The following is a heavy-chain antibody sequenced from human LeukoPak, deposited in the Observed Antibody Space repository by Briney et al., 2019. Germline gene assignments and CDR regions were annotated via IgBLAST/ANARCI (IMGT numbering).Heavy chain of an antibody. D-gene: IGHD3-22*01. CDR1: GFTFSSYA. Sequence: PGGSLRLSCAASGFTFSSYALSWVRQAPGKGLEWVSAISGSGGSTYYADSVKGRFTISRDNSKNTLYLQMNSLRAEDTAVYYCAKDAYPYYDSSGYSDYWGQGTLVTVSS. J-gene: IGHJ4*02. V-gene: IGHV3-23*01. CDR3: AKDAYPYYDSSGYSDY. CDR2: ISGSGGST.